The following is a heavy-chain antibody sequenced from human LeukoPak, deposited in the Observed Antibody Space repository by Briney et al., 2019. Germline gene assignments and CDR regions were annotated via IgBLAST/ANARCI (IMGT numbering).Heavy chain of an antibody. Sequence: GGSLRLSCAASGFTFSSDAMSWGCDAPGQGLEWGSAISGSGGSTYYADSVKGRFTISRDNSKNTLYLQMNSLRAEDTAVYYCAKAGTIAMVRGVIADYRGQGTLGTVSS. CDR2: ISGSGGST. CDR1: GFTFSSDA. CDR3: AKAGTIAMVRGVIADY. J-gene: IGHJ4*02. V-gene: IGHV3-23*01. D-gene: IGHD3-10*01.